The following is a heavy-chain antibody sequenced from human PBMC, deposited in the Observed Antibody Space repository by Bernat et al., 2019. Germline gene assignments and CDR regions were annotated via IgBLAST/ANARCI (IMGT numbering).Heavy chain of an antibody. D-gene: IGHD2-15*01. Sequence: QVQLVQSGAEVKKPGSSVKVSCKASGGTFSSYAISWVRQAPGQGLEWMGGIIPIIGTANYAQKFQGRVTITADKSTSTAYMELSSLRSEDTAVYYCASLYCSGGSCYNYMDVWGKGTTVTVSS. CDR2: IIPIIGTA. CDR1: GGTFSSYA. V-gene: IGHV1-69*06. J-gene: IGHJ6*03. CDR3: ASLYCSGGSCYNYMDV.